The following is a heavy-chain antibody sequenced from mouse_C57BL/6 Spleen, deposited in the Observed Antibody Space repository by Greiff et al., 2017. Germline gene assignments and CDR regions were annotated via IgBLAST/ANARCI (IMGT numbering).Heavy chain of an antibody. V-gene: IGHV1-52*01. CDR3: ARSGYYGSSYLDY. D-gene: IGHD1-1*01. CDR2: IDPSDSET. Sequence: VQLQQPGAELVRPGSSVKLSCKASGYTFTSYWMHWVKQRPIQGLEWIGNIDPSDSETHYNQKFKDKATLTVDKSSSTAYMQLSSLTSEDSAVYYCARSGYYGSSYLDYWGQGTTLTVSS. J-gene: IGHJ2*01. CDR1: GYTFTSYW.